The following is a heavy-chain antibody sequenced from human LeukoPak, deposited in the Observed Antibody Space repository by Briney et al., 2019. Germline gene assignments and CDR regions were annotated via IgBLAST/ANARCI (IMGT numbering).Heavy chain of an antibody. J-gene: IGHJ6*03. CDR2: IRSKANSYAT. CDR1: GFTFSSYA. Sequence: PGGSLRLSCAASGFTFSSYAMHWVRQASGKGLEWVGRIRSKANSYATAYAASVKGRFTISRNDSKNTAYLQMNSLKTEDTAVYYCTSSRYFDWLSAYYYMDVWGKGTTVTVSS. D-gene: IGHD3-9*01. V-gene: IGHV3-73*01. CDR3: TSSRYFDWLSAYYYMDV.